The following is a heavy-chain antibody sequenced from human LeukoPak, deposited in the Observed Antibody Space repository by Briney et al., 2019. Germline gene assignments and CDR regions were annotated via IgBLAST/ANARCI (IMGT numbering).Heavy chain of an antibody. V-gene: IGHV4-38-2*01. CDR3: ARNSITMVRGVRENWFDP. CDR2: IYHSGST. CDR1: GGSFSGYY. J-gene: IGHJ5*02. D-gene: IGHD3-10*01. Sequence: SETLSLTCAVYGGSFSGYYWGWVRQPPGKGLEWIGSIYHSGSTYYNPSLKSRVTISVDTSKNQFSLKLSSVTAADTAVYYCARNSITMVRGVRENWFDPWGQGTLVTVSS.